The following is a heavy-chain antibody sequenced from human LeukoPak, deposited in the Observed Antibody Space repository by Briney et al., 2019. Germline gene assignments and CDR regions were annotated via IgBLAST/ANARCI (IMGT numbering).Heavy chain of an antibody. CDR3: ARHDDGDGYSGFDAFDI. V-gene: IGHV5-51*01. Sequence: KPGESLKISCKGSGYSFTSYWIGWVRQMPGKGLEWMGIIYPGDSDTRYSPSFQGQVTISADKSISTAYLQWSSLKASDTAMYYCARHDDGDGYSGFDAFDISGQGTMVTVSS. CDR2: IYPGDSDT. CDR1: GYSFTSYW. J-gene: IGHJ3*02. D-gene: IGHD5-24*01.